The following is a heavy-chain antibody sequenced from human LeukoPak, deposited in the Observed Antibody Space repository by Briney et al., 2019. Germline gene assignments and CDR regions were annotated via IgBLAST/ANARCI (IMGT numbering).Heavy chain of an antibody. D-gene: IGHD6-13*01. CDR2: INHSGIT. Sequence: PSGTLSLTSAVHGGSFSGYYWSCIRQPPGKGLEWIGEINHSGITNYNPSLKSRATTSVDTSKNQVSLNLSCVTAAATTVYYCARRRRIAAADGARFDPWGQGTLVNVSS. J-gene: IGHJ5*02. V-gene: IGHV4-34*01. CDR1: GGSFSGYY. CDR3: ARRRRIAAADGARFDP.